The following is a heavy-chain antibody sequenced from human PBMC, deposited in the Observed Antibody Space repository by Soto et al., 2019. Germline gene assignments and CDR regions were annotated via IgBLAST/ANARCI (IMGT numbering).Heavy chain of an antibody. Sequence: GGSLRLSCAASGFTFSSYSMNWVRQAPGKGLEWVSSISSSSSYIYYADSVKGRFTISRDNAKNSLYLQMNSLRAEDTAVYYCARDNGFYYGMDVWGQGTTVTVSS. V-gene: IGHV3-21*01. J-gene: IGHJ6*02. CDR3: ARDNGFYYGMDV. CDR2: ISSSSSYI. CDR1: GFTFSSYS.